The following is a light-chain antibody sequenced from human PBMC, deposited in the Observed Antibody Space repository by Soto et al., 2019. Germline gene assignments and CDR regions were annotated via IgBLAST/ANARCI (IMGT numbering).Light chain of an antibody. Sequence: EVVMTQSPATLSVSPGERATLSCRASQSVSSNLVWYQQKPGQAPRLLIYDASTRATGIPARFSGSGSGTEFTLTISSLQSEDFALYFCQQCNNWPYTFCHGTKLEIK. CDR1: QSVSSN. V-gene: IGKV3-15*01. CDR3: QQCNNWPYT. J-gene: IGKJ2*01. CDR2: DAS.